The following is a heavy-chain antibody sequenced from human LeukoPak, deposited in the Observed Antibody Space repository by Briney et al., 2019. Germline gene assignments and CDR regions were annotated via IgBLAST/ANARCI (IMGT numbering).Heavy chain of an antibody. V-gene: IGHV4-34*01. D-gene: IGHD2-21*02. CDR3: ARVGPYCGGDCYFRGDAFDI. J-gene: IGHJ4*02. CDR2: INHSGST. Sequence: PSETLSLTCAVYGGSFSGYYWSWIRQPPGKGLEWIGEINHSGSTNYNPSLKSRVTISVDTSKNQFSLKLSSVTAADTAVYYCARVGPYCGGDCYFRGDAFDIWGQGTLVTVSS. CDR1: GGSFSGYY.